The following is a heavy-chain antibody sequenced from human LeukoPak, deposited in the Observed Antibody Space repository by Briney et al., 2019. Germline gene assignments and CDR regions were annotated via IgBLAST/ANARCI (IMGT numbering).Heavy chain of an antibody. D-gene: IGHD3-3*01. CDR2: ISSSSSYI. V-gene: IGHV3-21*01. J-gene: IGHJ4*02. CDR3: ARGDSYYDFRSEFDY. CDR1: GFTFSSYA. Sequence: PGGSLRLSCAASGFTFSSYAMSWVRQAPGKGLEWVSSISSSSSYIYYADSVKGRFTISRDNAKNSLYLQMNSLRAEDTAVYYCARGDSYYDFRSEFDYWGQGTLVTVSS.